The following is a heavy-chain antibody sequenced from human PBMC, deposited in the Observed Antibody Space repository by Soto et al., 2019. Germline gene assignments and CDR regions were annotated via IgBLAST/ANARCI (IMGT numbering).Heavy chain of an antibody. V-gene: IGHV3-30*18. CDR2: ISYDGSNK. Sequence: ESGGGVVQPGRSLRLSCAASGFTFSSYGMHWVRQAPGKGLEWVAVISYDGSNKYYADSVKGRFTISRDNSKNTLYLQMNSLRAEDTAVYYCAKDFTVDTAMEGLGDYWGQGTLVTVSS. D-gene: IGHD5-18*01. J-gene: IGHJ4*02. CDR3: AKDFTVDTAMEGLGDY. CDR1: GFTFSSYG.